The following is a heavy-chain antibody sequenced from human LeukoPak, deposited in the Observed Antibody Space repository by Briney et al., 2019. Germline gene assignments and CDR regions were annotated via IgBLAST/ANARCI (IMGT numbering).Heavy chain of an antibody. CDR3: ARDLQDGVPTGY. Sequence: GGSLRLSCAASGFTFRDYTMNWVRQSPGKGLEWVGNIKKDGSEKYYVESLKGRFTISRDNVKNSLYLQMNSLRAEDTAVYYCARDLQDGVPTGYWGQGTLVIVS. CDR1: GFTFRDYT. J-gene: IGHJ4*02. CDR2: IKKDGSEK. V-gene: IGHV3-7*01. D-gene: IGHD4-17*01.